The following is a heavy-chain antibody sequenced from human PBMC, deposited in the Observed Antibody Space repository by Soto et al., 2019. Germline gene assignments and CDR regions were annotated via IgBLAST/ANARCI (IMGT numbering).Heavy chain of an antibody. J-gene: IGHJ6*02. CDR3: ARDSLDYYYGMDV. Sequence: PSETLSLTCTVSGGPISPYYWSWIRQPPGKGLEWIGYIYYTGSTTYNPSLKSRVTISVDKSKNQFSLKLSSVTAADTAVYYCARDSLDYYYGMDVWGQGTTVTVSS. V-gene: IGHV4-59*12. CDR1: GGPISPYY. CDR2: IYYTGST.